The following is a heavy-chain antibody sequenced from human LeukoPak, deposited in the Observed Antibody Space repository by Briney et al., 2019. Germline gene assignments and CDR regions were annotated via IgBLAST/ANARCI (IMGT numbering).Heavy chain of an antibody. Sequence: PSETLSLTCAVYGGSFSGYYWSWIRQPPGKGLEWIGEINHSGSTNYNPSLKSRVTISVDTSKNQFSLKLDSVTAADTAVYYCARWTFRGGATRADAFDIWGQGTMVTVSS. CDR3: ARWTFRGGATRADAFDI. J-gene: IGHJ3*02. D-gene: IGHD1-26*01. CDR1: GGSFSGYY. V-gene: IGHV4-34*01. CDR2: INHSGST.